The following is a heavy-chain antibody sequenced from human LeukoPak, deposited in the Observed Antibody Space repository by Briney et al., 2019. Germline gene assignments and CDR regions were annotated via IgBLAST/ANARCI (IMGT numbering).Heavy chain of an antibody. Sequence: PGGSLRLSCAASGFTFSNHGMNWVRQAPGKGLEWVSGISPSGDITYYADSVKGRFTISRDNAKNSLYLQMNSLRAEDTAVYYCARVNFDYVWGSYRYIDYWGQGTLVTVSS. V-gene: IGHV3-21*01. CDR3: ARVNFDYVWGSYRYIDY. J-gene: IGHJ4*02. CDR2: ISPSGDIT. D-gene: IGHD3-16*02. CDR1: GFTFSNHG.